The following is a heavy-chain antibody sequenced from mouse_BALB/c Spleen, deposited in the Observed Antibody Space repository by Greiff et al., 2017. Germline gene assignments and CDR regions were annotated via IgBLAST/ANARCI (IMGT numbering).Heavy chain of an antibody. Sequence: EVQLQQSGPELVKPGASVKISCKASGYTFTDYNMHWVKQSHGKSLEWIGYICPYNGGTGYNQRFKSKATLTVDNSSSTAYMELRSLTSEDSAVYYCAPGSYGNYVFAYWGQGTLVTVSA. CDR1: GYTFTDYN. V-gene: IGHV1S29*02. CDR3: APGSYGNYVFAY. D-gene: IGHD2-1*01. J-gene: IGHJ3*01. CDR2: ICPYNGGT.